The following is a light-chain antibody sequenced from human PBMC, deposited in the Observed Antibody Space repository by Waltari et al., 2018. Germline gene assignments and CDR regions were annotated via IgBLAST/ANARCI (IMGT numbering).Light chain of an antibody. J-gene: IGKJ4*01. CDR1: QSVSSY. Sequence: EIVLTQSPATLSLSPGERATLSCRASQSVSSYLAWYQQKPGRAPRLLIYDASNRATGIPARFSGSGSGTDFTLTISSLEPEDFAVYYCQQRSNWLTFSGGTKVEIK. V-gene: IGKV3-11*01. CDR3: QQRSNWLT. CDR2: DAS.